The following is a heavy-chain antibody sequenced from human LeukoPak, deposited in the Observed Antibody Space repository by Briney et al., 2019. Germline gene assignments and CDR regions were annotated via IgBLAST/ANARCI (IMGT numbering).Heavy chain of an antibody. J-gene: IGHJ6*02. CDR2: INHSGST. Sequence: SETLSLTCAVYGGSFSGYYWSWIRQPPGKGLEWIGEINHSGSTNYNPPLKSRVTISVDTSKNQFSLKLSSVTAADTAVYYCARGLRPDIVVVPAAEYYYYGMDVWGQGTTVTVSS. V-gene: IGHV4-34*01. CDR3: ARGLRPDIVVVPAAEYYYYGMDV. CDR1: GGSFSGYY. D-gene: IGHD2-2*01.